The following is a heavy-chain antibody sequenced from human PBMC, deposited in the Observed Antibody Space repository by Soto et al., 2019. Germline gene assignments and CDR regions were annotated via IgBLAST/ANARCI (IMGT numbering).Heavy chain of an antibody. CDR2: IKSDGSDT. CDR3: AKYNGGWA. J-gene: IGHJ5*02. D-gene: IGHD6-19*01. Sequence: GALRLSCAGSGFTFSTSWMHWVRQAPGKGLVWVSRIKSDGSDTTYADSVRGRFTISRDNAKNTLYLQMNSLSAEDTAVYYCAKYNGGWAWGQGTLVTVSS. V-gene: IGHV3-74*01. CDR1: GFTFSTSW.